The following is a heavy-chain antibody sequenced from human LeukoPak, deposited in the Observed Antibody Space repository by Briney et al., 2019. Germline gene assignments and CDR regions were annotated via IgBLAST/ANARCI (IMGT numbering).Heavy chain of an antibody. J-gene: IGHJ4*02. CDR1: GFTFSSYA. Sequence: GRSLRLSCAASGFTFSSYAMHWVRQAPGKGLEWVAIISYDGSSEYYGDSVKGRFTISRDNSKNTLYLQMNSLRAEDTAVYYCASPSRRYSYNSSGFFCVAYWGQGTLVTVSS. D-gene: IGHD3-22*01. CDR2: ISYDGSSE. V-gene: IGHV3-30*04. CDR3: ASPSRRYSYNSSGFFCVAY.